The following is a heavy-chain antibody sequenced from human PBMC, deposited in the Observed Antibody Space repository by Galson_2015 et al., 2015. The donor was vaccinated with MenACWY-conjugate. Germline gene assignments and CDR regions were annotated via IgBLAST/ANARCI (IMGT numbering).Heavy chain of an antibody. V-gene: IGHV4-4*02. J-gene: IGHJ4*02. CDR2: IYHSGST. D-gene: IGHD3-22*01. CDR3: ARSLNDYYDSSGSTE. CDR1: GGSISSSNW. Sequence: ETLSLTCAVSGGSISSSNWWRWVRPPPGQGLEWIGEIYHSGSTNYNPSLKSRVTISVDKSKNQFSLKLSSVTAADTALYYCARSLNDYYDSSGSTEWGQGTLVTVSS.